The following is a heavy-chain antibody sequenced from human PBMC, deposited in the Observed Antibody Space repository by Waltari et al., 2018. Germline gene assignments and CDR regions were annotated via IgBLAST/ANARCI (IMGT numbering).Heavy chain of an antibody. CDR3: ARQNYDILTGYSYAEYFQH. V-gene: IGHV4-38-2*01. J-gene: IGHJ1*01. Sequence: QVQLQESGPGLVKPSETLSLTCAVSGYSISSGSYWGWIRQPPGTGLEWIGSIYHSGSTYYNPSLKSRVTISVDTSKNQFSLKLSSVTAADTAVYYCARQNYDILTGYSYAEYFQHWGQGTLVTVSS. CDR1: GYSISSGSY. CDR2: IYHSGST. D-gene: IGHD3-9*01.